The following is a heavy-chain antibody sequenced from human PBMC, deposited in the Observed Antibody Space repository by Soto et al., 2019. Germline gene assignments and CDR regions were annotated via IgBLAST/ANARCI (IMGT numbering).Heavy chain of an antibody. CDR3: ARDVDSYGYLDY. CDR1: GFTFSDYY. V-gene: IGHV3-11*06. D-gene: IGHD5-18*01. Sequence: LRLSCAASGFTFSDYYMSWIRQAPGKGLEWVSYVSSSSSYTNYADSVKGRFTISRDNAKNSLYLQMNSLRAEDTAVYYCARDVDSYGYLDYWGQGTLVTVSS. CDR2: VSSSSSYT. J-gene: IGHJ4*02.